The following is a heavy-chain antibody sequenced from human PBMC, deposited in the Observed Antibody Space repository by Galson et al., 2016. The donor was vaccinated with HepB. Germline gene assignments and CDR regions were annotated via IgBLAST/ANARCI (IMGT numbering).Heavy chain of an antibody. Sequence: QSGAEVKKPGESLRISCKGSGSSFTNNWITWVRQMPGKGLEWMGRIDPSDSYINYSPSFQGHVTISVDKSINTAYVQWSSLRASDTAMYYCARHFGGQQLVLNGYDVWGQGTMVTVS. CDR2: IDPSDSYI. V-gene: IGHV5-10-1*01. CDR3: ARHFGGQQLVLNGYDV. D-gene: IGHD6-13*01. J-gene: IGHJ3*01. CDR1: GSSFTNNW.